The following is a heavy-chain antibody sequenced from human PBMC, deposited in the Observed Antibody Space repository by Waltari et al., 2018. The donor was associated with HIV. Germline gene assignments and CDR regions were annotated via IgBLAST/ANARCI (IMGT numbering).Heavy chain of an antibody. V-gene: IGHV3-7*01. CDR1: GFTFRNTW. Sequence: EVILVESGGGLVQPGGSLRLSCAASGFTFRNTWMSWVRQAPGKGLEWVANIKDDGTEAYYLDSVKGRFTISRDNAKDSLSLQMNSLRAEDTAVYYCAGGTPLYGLDVWGQGTTVTASS. J-gene: IGHJ6*02. D-gene: IGHD2-15*01. CDR2: IKDDGTEA. CDR3: AGGTPLYGLDV.